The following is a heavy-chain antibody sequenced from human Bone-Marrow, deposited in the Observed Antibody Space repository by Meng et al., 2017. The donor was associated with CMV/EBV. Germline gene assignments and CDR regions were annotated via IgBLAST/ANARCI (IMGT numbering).Heavy chain of an antibody. J-gene: IGHJ3*02. CDR2: ISWNSGSI. CDR1: GFTFDDYA. Sequence: GGSLRLSCAASGFTFDDYAMHWVRQAPGKGLEWVSGISWNSGSIGYADSVKGRFTISRDNAKNSLYLQMNSLRAEDTALYHCARWLLGVSGYYRLGGAFDIWGQGTMVTVSS. V-gene: IGHV3-9*01. CDR3: ARWLLGVSGYYRLGGAFDI. D-gene: IGHD3-3*01.